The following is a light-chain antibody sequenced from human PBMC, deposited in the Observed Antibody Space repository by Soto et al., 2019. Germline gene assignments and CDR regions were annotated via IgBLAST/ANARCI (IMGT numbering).Light chain of an antibody. CDR2: EAS. Sequence: EIVLTQSPATLSLSPGERASLSCSASESVSTFLAWYQQKPGQAPRLLIYEASSRATGIPARFSGGGSGTVFTLTISRLEPEDFAVYYCQHYNNWPPWTFGQGTKVDIK. CDR1: ESVSTF. CDR3: QHYNNWPPWT. J-gene: IGKJ1*01. V-gene: IGKV3-11*01.